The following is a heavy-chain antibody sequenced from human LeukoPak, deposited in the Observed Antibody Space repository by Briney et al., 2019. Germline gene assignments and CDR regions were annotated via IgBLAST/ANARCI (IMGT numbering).Heavy chain of an antibody. CDR3: ARHGLHSFMYYFDY. CDR1: GGSIRSYS. D-gene: IGHD5/OR15-5a*01. J-gene: IGHJ4*02. Sequence: SETLSLTCTVSGGSIRSYSWSWIRQPPGSGLEWIGYIHHSRSTNYNPSLKSRVTVSVDTSKNQFSLKLSSVTAADTAVYYCARHGLHSFMYYFDYWGQGTLVTVSS. V-gene: IGHV4-59*08. CDR2: IHHSRST.